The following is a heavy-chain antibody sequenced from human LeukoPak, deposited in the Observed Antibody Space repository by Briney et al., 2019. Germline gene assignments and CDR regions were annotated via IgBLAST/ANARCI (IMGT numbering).Heavy chain of an antibody. J-gene: IGHJ4*02. CDR3: ARDFPAYYYGSGSSFDY. CDR2: ISAYNGNT. Sequence: ASVKVSCKASGYTFTSYGISWVRQAPGQGLEWMGWISAYNGNTNYAQKLQGRVTMTTDTSTSTACMELRSLRSDDTAVYYCARDFPAYYYGSGSSFDYWGQGTLVTVSS. D-gene: IGHD3-10*01. CDR1: GYTFTSYG. V-gene: IGHV1-18*01.